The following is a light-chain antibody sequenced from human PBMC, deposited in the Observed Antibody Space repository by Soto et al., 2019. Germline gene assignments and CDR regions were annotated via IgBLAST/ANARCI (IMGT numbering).Light chain of an antibody. J-gene: IGKJ5*01. V-gene: IGKV3-11*01. CDR3: QQRSNWPF. CDR2: DAS. Sequence: ELVLKQSPDTLSLSPGERATLSCRASQSVSSYLAWYQQKPGHAPRLLIYDASNRATGIPARFSDSGPGPDFTLTISSLEPEHFAVYYCQQRSNWPFFGQGTRKEIK. CDR1: QSVSSY.